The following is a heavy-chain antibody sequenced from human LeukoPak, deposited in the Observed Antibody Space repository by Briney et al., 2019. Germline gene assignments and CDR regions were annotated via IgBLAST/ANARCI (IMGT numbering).Heavy chain of an antibody. CDR3: ARGLGSSSWYLHYYYYYYMDV. J-gene: IGHJ6*03. CDR1: GGSFSGYY. CDR2: INHSGST. V-gene: IGHV4-34*01. D-gene: IGHD6-13*01. Sequence: SETLSLTCAVYGGSFSGYYWSWIRQPPGKGLEWIGEINHSGSTNYNPSLKSRVTISVDTSKNQFSLKLSSVTAADTAVYYCARGLGSSSWYLHYYYYYYMDVWGKGTTGTVSS.